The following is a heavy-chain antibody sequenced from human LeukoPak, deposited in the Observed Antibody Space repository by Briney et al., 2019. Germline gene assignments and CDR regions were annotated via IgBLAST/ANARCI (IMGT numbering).Heavy chain of an antibody. Sequence: GGSLRLSCAASGFTFCGHGMHWVRQAPGKGLEWVALISFDGSDKYYGDFVRGRFTISRDNSNNTLYLQMNNLRVEDTAVYYCAKERYLLDSWGQGTLVTVSS. CDR1: GFTFCGHG. CDR2: ISFDGSDK. V-gene: IGHV3-30*18. D-gene: IGHD2-15*01. CDR3: AKERYLLDS. J-gene: IGHJ4*02.